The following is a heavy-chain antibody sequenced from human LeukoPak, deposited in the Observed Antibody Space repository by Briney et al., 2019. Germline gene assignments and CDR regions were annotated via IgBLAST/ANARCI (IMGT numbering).Heavy chain of an antibody. CDR1: GGSISSYY. CDR2: IYYSGST. Sequence: SETLSLTCTVSGGSISSYYWSWIRQPPGKGLEWIGYIYYSGSTNYNPSLKSRVTISVDTSKNQFSLKLSSVTAADTAVYYCAGDYGDYEGAFDIWGQGTMVTVSS. D-gene: IGHD4-17*01. J-gene: IGHJ3*02. V-gene: IGHV4-59*01. CDR3: AGDYGDYEGAFDI.